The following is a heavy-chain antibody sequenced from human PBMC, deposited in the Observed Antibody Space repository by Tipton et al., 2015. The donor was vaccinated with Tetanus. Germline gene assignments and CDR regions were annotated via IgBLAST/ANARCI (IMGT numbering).Heavy chain of an antibody. CDR3: AREGSSGWFDP. J-gene: IGHJ5*02. Sequence: SLRLSCAASGFTFTSYAMNWVRQAPGKGLEWVSSISSSGSHMYYAESVRGRFSISRDNAKNSLYLQMNSLRADDTALYYFAREGSSGWFDPWGRGTLVTVSS. V-gene: IGHV3-21*06. CDR1: GFTFTSYA. D-gene: IGHD1-26*01. CDR2: ISSSGSHM.